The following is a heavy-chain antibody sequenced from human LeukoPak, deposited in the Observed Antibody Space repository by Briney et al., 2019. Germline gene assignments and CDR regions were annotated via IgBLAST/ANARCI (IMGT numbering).Heavy chain of an antibody. D-gene: IGHD6-13*01. Sequence: PGGSLRLSCAASGFNYSSYTMNWVRQAPGMGLEWLSYISASRGITYYADSVKGRFTISRDNSKNTLYLQMNSLRAEDTAVYYCAKERYSSSWYYSDYWGQGTLVTVSS. CDR1: GFNYSSYT. V-gene: IGHV3-23*01. J-gene: IGHJ4*02. CDR2: ISASRGIT. CDR3: AKERYSSSWYYSDY.